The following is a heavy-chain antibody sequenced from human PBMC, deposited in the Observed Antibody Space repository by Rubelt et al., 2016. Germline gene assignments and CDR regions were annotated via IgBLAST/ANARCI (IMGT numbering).Heavy chain of an antibody. CDR3: ARVGCSGGSCYRLYYYYYMDV. D-gene: IGHD2-15*01. CDR2: IRSSSSTI. J-gene: IGHJ6*03. V-gene: IGHV3-48*04. CDR1: GFTFSSYS. Sequence: EVQLVESGGGLVQPGGSLRLSCAASGFTFSSYSMNWVRQAPGKGLEWVSYIRSSSSTIYYADSVKGRFPISRNNAKNSLYLQMNSLRAEDTAVDYCARVGCSGGSCYRLYYYYYMDVWGKGTTVTVSS.